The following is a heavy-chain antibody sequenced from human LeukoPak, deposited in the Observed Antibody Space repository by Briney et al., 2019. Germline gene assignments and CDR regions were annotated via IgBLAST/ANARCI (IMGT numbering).Heavy chain of an antibody. V-gene: IGHV3-30*18. D-gene: IGHD6-13*01. CDR3: AKSSYPGIAAAGRGGFDY. CDR1: GFTFSSYG. CDR2: ISYDGSTK. J-gene: IGHJ4*02. Sequence: GGSLRLSCAASGFTFSSYGMHWVRQAPGKGLEWVAVISYDGSTKYCTNSVKGRFTISRDNSKNTLYLQMNSLRAEDTAVYYCAKSSYPGIAAAGRGGFDYWGQGTLVTVSS.